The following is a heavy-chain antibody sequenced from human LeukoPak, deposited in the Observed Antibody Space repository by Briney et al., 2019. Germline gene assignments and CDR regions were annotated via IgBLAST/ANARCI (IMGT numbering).Heavy chain of an antibody. V-gene: IGHV4-31*03. CDR1: GGSISSGGYY. Sequence: SETLSLTCTVSGGSISSGGYYWSWIRQHPGKGLEWIGYIYYSGSTYYNPSLKSRVTISVDTSKNQFSLKLSSVTAADTAVYYCARDRVAVAGQQAYYYYGMDVWGQGTTVTVSS. D-gene: IGHD6-19*01. CDR3: ARDRVAVAGQQAYYYYGMDV. CDR2: IYYSGST. J-gene: IGHJ6*02.